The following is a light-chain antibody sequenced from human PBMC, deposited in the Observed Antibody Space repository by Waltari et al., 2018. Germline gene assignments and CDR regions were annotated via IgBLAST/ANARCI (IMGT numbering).Light chain of an antibody. V-gene: IGLV2-14*03. CDR3: SSYARGSTWV. J-gene: IGLJ3*02. CDR1: PIDVGAFNY. Sequence: QSALTQPASVSGSPGQSITISCPGTPIDVGAFNYVSCYQHYPGKAPKLIIYDVIKRSSGVSDRFSGSKSGNTASLTISGLQSEDEADYSCSSYARGSTWVFGGGTKLTVL. CDR2: DVI.